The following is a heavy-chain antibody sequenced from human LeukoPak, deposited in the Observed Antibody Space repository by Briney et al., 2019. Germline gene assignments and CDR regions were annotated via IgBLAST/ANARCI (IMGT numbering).Heavy chain of an antibody. CDR2: VNPNSGGT. Sequence: ASVKVSCKASGYTFTGYYMHWVRQAPGQGPEWMGWVNPNSGGTNYAQKFQGRVTMTRDTSISTAYMELSRLRSDDTAVYYCARDRTTMVRGVGSLDYWGQGTLVTVSS. J-gene: IGHJ4*02. CDR1: GYTFTGYY. D-gene: IGHD3-10*01. V-gene: IGHV1-2*02. CDR3: ARDRTTMVRGVGSLDY.